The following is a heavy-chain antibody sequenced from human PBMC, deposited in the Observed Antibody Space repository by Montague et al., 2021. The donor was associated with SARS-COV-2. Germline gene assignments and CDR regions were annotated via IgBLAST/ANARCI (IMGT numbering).Heavy chain of an antibody. CDR2: INLSGST. J-gene: IGHJ6*02. V-gene: IGHV4-34*01. CDR1: GGSFSNYC. CDR3: TRAGYRVLWSDYYYYGMDV. D-gene: IGHD2-2*01. Sequence: SETLSLTCAVYGGSFSNYCWSWIRQPPGKGLERIGEINLSGSTNYYPSLKIRVTISVDTSKTQFSLKLSSVTAADTAVYYCTRAGYRVLWSDYYYYGMDVWGQGTMVTVSS.